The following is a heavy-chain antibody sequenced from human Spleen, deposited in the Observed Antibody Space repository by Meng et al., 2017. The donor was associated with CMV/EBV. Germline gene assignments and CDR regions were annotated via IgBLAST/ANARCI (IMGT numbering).Heavy chain of an antibody. Sequence: QVQLQESGPGLVTPSETLSPTCTVSGDSVSSVSYYWSWIRQPPGKGLEWIGFIYYSGSTTYNPSLKSRVTISLDTSKNQFFLKLSFVTAADTARYYCARDDSTTWHRSFDYWGQGALVTVSS. CDR2: IYYSGST. D-gene: IGHD2/OR15-2a*01. V-gene: IGHV4-61*01. CDR3: ARDDSTTWHRSFDY. J-gene: IGHJ4*02. CDR1: GDSVSSVSYY.